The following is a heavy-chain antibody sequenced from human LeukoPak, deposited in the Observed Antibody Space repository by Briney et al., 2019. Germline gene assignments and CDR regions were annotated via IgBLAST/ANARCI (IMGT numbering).Heavy chain of an antibody. CDR3: VRDPDALDF. CDR1: GFTFSGYS. CDR2: IRSSGSPI. Sequence: PGGSLRLSCAASGFTFSGYSMNWVRQAPGKGLEWVAYIRSSGSPIYYADSVKGRFTISRDNAKNSLYLQMNSLRDEDTAVYYCVRDPDALDFWGQGTPVIVSS. J-gene: IGHJ4*02. V-gene: IGHV3-48*02.